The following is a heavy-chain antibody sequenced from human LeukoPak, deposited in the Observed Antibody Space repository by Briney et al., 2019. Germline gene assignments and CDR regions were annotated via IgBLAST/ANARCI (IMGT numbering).Heavy chain of an antibody. J-gene: IGHJ4*02. CDR3: ARGPIAAAGDS. Sequence: GASVKVSCKASGYTFTSYGITWVRQAPGQGLEWMGWINANNGNTNYAQNLQGRVTMTRDASTSTAYMELRSLRSDDTAVYYCARGPIAAAGDSWGQGTLVTVSS. CDR1: GYTFTSYG. CDR2: INANNGNT. D-gene: IGHD6-13*01. V-gene: IGHV1-18*01.